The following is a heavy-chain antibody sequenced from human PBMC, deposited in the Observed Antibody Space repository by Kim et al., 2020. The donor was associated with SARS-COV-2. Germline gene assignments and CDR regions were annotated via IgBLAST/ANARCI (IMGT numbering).Heavy chain of an antibody. J-gene: IGHJ4*02. Sequence: SLQSRVTISVDKSKNQFSLKLSSVTAADTAVYYCARGYCGGDCSLYYFDYWGQGTLVTVSS. V-gene: IGHV4-4*02. D-gene: IGHD2-21*01. CDR3: ARGYCGGDCSLYYFDY.